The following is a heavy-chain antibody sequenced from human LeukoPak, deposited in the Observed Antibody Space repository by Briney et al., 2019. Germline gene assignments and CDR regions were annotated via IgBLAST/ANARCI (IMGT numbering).Heavy chain of an antibody. CDR3: ARLNTIFGVIIMGVYFES. J-gene: IGHJ4*02. Sequence: SETLSLTCTVSGGSINSTNYYWGWIRQPPGKRREWIGNIYYSGTTFYNPSLKSRVTISADTSKNKFYLNLSSVTAAETAVYYCARLNTIFGVIIMGVYFESWGQGTLVTVSS. V-gene: IGHV4-39*01. CDR1: GGSINSTNYY. CDR2: IYYSGTT. D-gene: IGHD3-3*01.